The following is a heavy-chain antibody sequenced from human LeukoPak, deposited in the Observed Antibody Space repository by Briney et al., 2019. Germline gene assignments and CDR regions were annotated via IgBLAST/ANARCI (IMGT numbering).Heavy chain of an antibody. V-gene: IGHV3-30*02. J-gene: IGHJ4*02. CDR3: AKDRQTITIFGVVNTPRANFDY. D-gene: IGHD3-3*01. CDR1: GFSFSRYD. CDR2: IRYDGSKK. Sequence: PGGSLRLSCAAPGFSFSRYDIHWVRQAPGKGLEWVAFIRYDGSKKNYADSVKGRFTISRDNFMSTVYLQMNSLRAEDTAVYYCAKDRQTITIFGVVNTPRANFDYWGQGTLVTVSS.